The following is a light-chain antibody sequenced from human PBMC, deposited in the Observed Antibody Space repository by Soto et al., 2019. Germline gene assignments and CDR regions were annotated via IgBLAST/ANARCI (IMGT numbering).Light chain of an antibody. Sequence: EVVMTQSPATLYVSPGERVTLSCRASQAVGYNLAWYQHKPGQAPRLLIYGASTRVTGIPTRFSGSGSGTEFTLTISSLQSEDFAIYYCQQRSNWPLVTFGPGTKVDIK. CDR1: QAVGYN. CDR2: GAS. J-gene: IGKJ3*01. V-gene: IGKV3-15*01. CDR3: QQRSNWPLVT.